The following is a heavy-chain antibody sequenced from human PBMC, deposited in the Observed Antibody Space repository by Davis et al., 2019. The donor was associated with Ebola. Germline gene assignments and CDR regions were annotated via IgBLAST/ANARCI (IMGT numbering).Heavy chain of an antibody. CDR2: ISDEGSNK. V-gene: IGHV3-30*18. Sequence: GESLKISCAASGFTFNSYGMHWVRQAPGKGLEWLAVISDEGSNKYYADSVEDRFTISRDNSKETLYLQVNSLRAEDTAVYYCAKDRCSSRRCQDFYYGMDVWGQGTTVTVSS. J-gene: IGHJ6*02. D-gene: IGHD2-2*01. CDR3: AKDRCSSRRCQDFYYGMDV. CDR1: GFTFNSYG.